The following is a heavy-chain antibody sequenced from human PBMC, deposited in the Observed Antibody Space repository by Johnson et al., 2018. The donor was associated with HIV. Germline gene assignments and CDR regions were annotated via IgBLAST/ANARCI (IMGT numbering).Heavy chain of an antibody. J-gene: IGHJ3*02. V-gene: IGHV3-20*04. CDR2: INWNGGST. CDR1: GFTFDDYG. Sequence: VQLVESGGGVVRPGGSLRLSCAASGFTFDDYGMSWVRQAPGKGLEWVSGINWNGGSTDFADSVKGRFTVSRDNAKNSLYLQMNSLRAEDTAVYYCARDRRQQLVPGGAFDIWGQGTMVTVSS. D-gene: IGHD6-13*01. CDR3: ARDRRQQLVPGGAFDI.